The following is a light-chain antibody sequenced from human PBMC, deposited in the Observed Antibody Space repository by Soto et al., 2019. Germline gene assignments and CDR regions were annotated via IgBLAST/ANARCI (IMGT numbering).Light chain of an antibody. CDR2: GAS. CDR1: RGISSN. CDR3: QQYDQWWT. J-gene: IGKJ1*01. V-gene: IGKV3-15*01. Sequence: IVMTQSPATLSVSPGERATLSCRASRGISSNLAWYQLKPGQAPRLLVYGASIRATGIPARFSGSGSGTEYSLTISSLQSEDFGVYFCQQYDQWWTFGQGTKVDIK.